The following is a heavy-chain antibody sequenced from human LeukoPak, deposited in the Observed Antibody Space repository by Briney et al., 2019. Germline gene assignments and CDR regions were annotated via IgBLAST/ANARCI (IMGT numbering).Heavy chain of an antibody. CDR1: GFTFGDYA. D-gene: IGHD6-13*01. Sequence: GGSLGLSCTASGFTFGDYAMSWFRQAPGKGLEWVGFIRSKAYGGTTEYAASVKGRFTLSRDDSKNIAYLQMNSLKTEDTAVYYCTQNSSSWHYWGQGTLVTVSS. V-gene: IGHV3-49*03. CDR2: IRSKAYGGTT. CDR3: TQNSSSWHY. J-gene: IGHJ4*02.